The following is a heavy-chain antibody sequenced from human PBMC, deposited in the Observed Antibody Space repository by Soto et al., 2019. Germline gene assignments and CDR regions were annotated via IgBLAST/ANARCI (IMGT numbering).Heavy chain of an antibody. V-gene: IGHV3-7*01. CDR2: IKQDGSEK. CDR3: ARDLQEVVIKGGNDDFDI. Sequence: EVQLVESGGGLVQPGGSLRLSCAASGFTFSSYWMSWVRQAPGKGLEWVANIKQDGSEKYYVDSVKGRFTISRDNAKNPLYLQMNSLRADDTAVYYCARDLQEVVIKGGNDDFDIWGQGTMVTVSS. D-gene: IGHD3-22*01. CDR1: GFTFSSYW. J-gene: IGHJ3*02.